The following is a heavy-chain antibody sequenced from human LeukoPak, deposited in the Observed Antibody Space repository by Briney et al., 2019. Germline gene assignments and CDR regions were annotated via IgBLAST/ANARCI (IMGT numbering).Heavy chain of an antibody. V-gene: IGHV3-53*01. J-gene: IGHJ4*02. CDR3: ATRHRSSGYWGTFDY. Sequence: GGSLRLSCEASGFAFRNYAMAWVRQAPGKGLEWVSVIYSGGSTYYADSVKGRFTISRDNSKNTLYLQMNSLRAEDTAVYYCATRHRSSGYWGTFDYWGQGTLVTVSS. CDR1: GFAFRNYA. CDR2: IYSGGST. D-gene: IGHD3-22*01.